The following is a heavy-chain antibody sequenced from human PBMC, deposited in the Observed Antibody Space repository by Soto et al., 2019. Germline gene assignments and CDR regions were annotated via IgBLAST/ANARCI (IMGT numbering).Heavy chain of an antibody. D-gene: IGHD3-16*01. J-gene: IGHJ4*02. CDR3: ADSRNYDYVWGSQN. Sequence: PVGSLRLSCAASGFTFSSYAMHWVRQAPGKGLEWVAVISYDGSNKYYADSVKGRFTISRDNSKNTLYLQMNSLRAEDTAVYYCADSRNYDYVWGSQNWGQGTLVTVSS. CDR1: GFTFSSYA. V-gene: IGHV3-30-3*01. CDR2: ISYDGSNK.